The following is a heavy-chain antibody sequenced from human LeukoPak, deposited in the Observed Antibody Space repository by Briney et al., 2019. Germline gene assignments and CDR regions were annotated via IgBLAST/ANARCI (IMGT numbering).Heavy chain of an antibody. Sequence: PGGSLRLSCAASGFTFSRYWMSWVRQAPGKGLEWVANIKQDGNERYYVDSVKGRFTISRDNTKNLLYLQMNTLRVEDTAVYYCARARQLWSLHPVIKNDYWGQGTLVTVSS. CDR2: IKQDGNER. D-gene: IGHD5-18*01. CDR3: ARARQLWSLHPVIKNDY. CDR1: GFTFSRYW. V-gene: IGHV3-7*01. J-gene: IGHJ4*02.